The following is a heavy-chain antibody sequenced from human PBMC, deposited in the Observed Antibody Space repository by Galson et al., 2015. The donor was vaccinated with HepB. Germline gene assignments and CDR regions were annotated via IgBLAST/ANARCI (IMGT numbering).Heavy chain of an antibody. Sequence: SLRLSCAASGFTFSSYGMHWVRQAPGKGLEWVAVISYDGSNKYYADSVKGRFTISRDNSKNTLYLQMNSLRAEDTAVYYCAKHASRYCSGGSCYPGPWDYWGQGTLVTVSS. CDR1: GFTFSSYG. J-gene: IGHJ4*02. CDR2: ISYDGSNK. D-gene: IGHD2-15*01. V-gene: IGHV3-30*18. CDR3: AKHASRYCSGGSCYPGPWDY.